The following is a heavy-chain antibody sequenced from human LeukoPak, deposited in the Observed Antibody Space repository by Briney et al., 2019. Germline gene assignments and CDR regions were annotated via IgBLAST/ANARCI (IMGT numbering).Heavy chain of an antibody. CDR3: AKEKGYSSSWYGLDY. V-gene: IGHV3-30*18. Sequence: GGSLRLSCAASGLTFSSYGMHWVRQAPGKGLEWVAVISYDGSNKYYADSVKGRFTISRDNSKNTLYLQMNSLRAEDTAVYYCAKEKGYSSSWYGLDYWGQGTLVTVSS. D-gene: IGHD6-13*01. CDR1: GLTFSSYG. J-gene: IGHJ4*02. CDR2: ISYDGSNK.